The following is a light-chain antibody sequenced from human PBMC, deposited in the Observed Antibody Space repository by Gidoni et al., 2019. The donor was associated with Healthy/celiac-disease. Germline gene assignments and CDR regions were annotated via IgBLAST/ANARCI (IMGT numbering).Light chain of an antibody. CDR1: QGISNY. J-gene: IGKJ4*01. V-gene: IGKV1-33*01. CDR3: QQYDNLPSLT. CDR2: DAS. Sequence: IQMTQSPSSLSASVGDRVTITCQASQGISNYLNWYQQKPGKAPKLLIYDASNLETGVPSRFSGSGSGTDFTFTISSLQPEDIATYYCQQYDNLPSLTFGGGTKVEIK.